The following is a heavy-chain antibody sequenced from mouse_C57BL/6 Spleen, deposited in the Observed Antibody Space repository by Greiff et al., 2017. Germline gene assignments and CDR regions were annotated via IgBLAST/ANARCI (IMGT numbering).Heavy chain of an antibody. D-gene: IGHD4-1*01. J-gene: IGHJ2*01. V-gene: IGHV3-6*01. CDR3: ARDLWDAFDY. CDR2: ISYDGSN. Sequence: EVKLQESGPGLVKPSQSLSLTCSVTGYSITSGYYWNWIRQFPGNKLEWMGYISYDGSNNYNPSLKNRISITRDTSKNQFFLKLNSVTTEDTATYYCARDLWDAFDYWGQGTTLTVSS. CDR1: GYSITSGYY.